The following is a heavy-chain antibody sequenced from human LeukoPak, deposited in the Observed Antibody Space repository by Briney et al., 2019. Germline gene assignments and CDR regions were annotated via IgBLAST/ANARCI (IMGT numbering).Heavy chain of an antibody. CDR1: GGSISSYY. V-gene: IGHV4-59*01. J-gene: IGHJ4*02. CDR2: IYYSGST. D-gene: IGHD5-24*01. CDR3: ARAVATTTFFDY. Sequence: SETLSLTCTVSGGSISSYYWSWIRQPPGKGLEWIGYIYYSGSTNYNPSLKSRVTISLDTSKNQFSLKLSSVTAADTAVYYCARAVATTTFFDYWGQGTLVTVSP.